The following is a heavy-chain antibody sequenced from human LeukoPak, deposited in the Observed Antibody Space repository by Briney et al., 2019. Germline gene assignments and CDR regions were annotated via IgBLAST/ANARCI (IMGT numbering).Heavy chain of an antibody. CDR1: GYTFTGYY. Sequence: ASVKVSCKASGYTFTGYYMHWVRQAPGQGLEWMGWINPNSGGTNYAQEFQGRVTMTRDTSISTAYMGLSRLRSDDTAVYYCARDPTITMIVATRWYFDLWGRGTLVTVSS. J-gene: IGHJ2*01. CDR3: ARDPTITMIVATRWYFDL. D-gene: IGHD3-22*01. V-gene: IGHV1-2*02. CDR2: INPNSGGT.